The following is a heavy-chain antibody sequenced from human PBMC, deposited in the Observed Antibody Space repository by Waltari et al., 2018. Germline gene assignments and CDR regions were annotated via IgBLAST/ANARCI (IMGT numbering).Heavy chain of an antibody. J-gene: IGHJ3*02. CDR3: ARREVVFDAFDI. V-gene: IGHV4-39*01. Sequence: QLQLQESGPGLVKPSETLSLTCTVSGGSISSSSYYWGWIRQPPGKGLEWIGSIYYSGSTYYNPSLKSRVTISVDTSKNQFSLKLSSVTAADTAVYYCARREVVFDAFDIWGQGTMVTVSS. CDR2: IYYSGST. D-gene: IGHD2-15*01. CDR1: GGSISSSSYY.